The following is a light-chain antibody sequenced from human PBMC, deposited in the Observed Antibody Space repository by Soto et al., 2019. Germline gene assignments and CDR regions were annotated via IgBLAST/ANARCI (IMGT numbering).Light chain of an antibody. J-gene: IGKJ2*01. V-gene: IGKV3-15*01. CDR3: QQYNNWPPYT. CDR1: QSVSSS. CDR2: GAS. Sequence: EIVMTQSPGTLSVSPGERATLSCRASQSVSSSLAWYQQRPGQAPRLLIYGASTRATGVPARFSGSGSGTEFTLTITSLQSEDSAVYYCQQYNNWPPYTFGQGTKLQIK.